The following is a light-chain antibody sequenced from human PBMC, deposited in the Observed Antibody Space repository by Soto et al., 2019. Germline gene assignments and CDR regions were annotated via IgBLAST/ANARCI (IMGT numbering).Light chain of an antibody. CDR1: QGIAKY. Sequence: DTQMTQSPSSLSASIGDRVTITCQASQGIAKYLHWYQQKPGKAHKLLIYHASNWQTGVPSRFSGSGSGTHFTLIISSLQPDDIATYFCQQSDNLPLTFGGGTKVDIK. CDR2: HAS. J-gene: IGKJ4*01. CDR3: QQSDNLPLT. V-gene: IGKV1-33*01.